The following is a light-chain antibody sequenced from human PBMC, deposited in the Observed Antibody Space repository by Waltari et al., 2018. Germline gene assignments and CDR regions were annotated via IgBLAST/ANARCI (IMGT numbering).Light chain of an antibody. J-gene: IGLJ2*01. V-gene: IGLV2-23*02. CDR2: EVS. CDR1: SSDVGSYNL. CDR3: CSYTRSNYVT. Sequence: QSALTQPASVSGSPGQSITISCTGTSSDVGSYNLVSWYQQYPGTAPNVVVYEVSKRPSGVFNRFSGSKSGNTASRTISGLQAEEEADYYGCSYTRSNYVTFGGGTKVTVL.